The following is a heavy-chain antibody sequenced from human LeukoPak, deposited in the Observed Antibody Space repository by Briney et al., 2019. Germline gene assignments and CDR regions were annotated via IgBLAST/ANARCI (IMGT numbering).Heavy chain of an antibody. J-gene: IGHJ4*02. D-gene: IGHD1-26*01. Sequence: GGSLRLSCAASGFTFSSYAMSWVRQAPGKGLEWVSAISGSGGSTYYADSVKGRFTISRDNSKNTLYLQMNSLRAEDTAVYYCAKDRVGAILGDIDYWGQGTLVTVYS. CDR3: AKDRVGAILGDIDY. V-gene: IGHV3-23*01. CDR2: ISGSGGST. CDR1: GFTFSSYA.